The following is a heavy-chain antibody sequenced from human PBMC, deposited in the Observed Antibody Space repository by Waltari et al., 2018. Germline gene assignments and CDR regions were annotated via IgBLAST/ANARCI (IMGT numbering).Heavy chain of an antibody. V-gene: IGHV4-38-2*02. CDR2: IYHSGST. J-gene: IGHJ5*02. Sequence: QVQLQESGPGLVKPSETLSLTCAVSGYSISSGYYWGWIRQPPGKGLEWIGSIYHSGSTYYNPSLKSRVTISVDTSKNQFSLKLSSVTAADTAVYYCARDGDCSGGSCYNNWFDPWGQGTLVTVSS. CDR1: GYSISSGYY. D-gene: IGHD2-15*01. CDR3: ARDGDCSGGSCYNNWFDP.